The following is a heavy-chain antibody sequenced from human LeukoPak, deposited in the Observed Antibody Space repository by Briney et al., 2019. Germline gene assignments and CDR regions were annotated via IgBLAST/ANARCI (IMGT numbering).Heavy chain of an antibody. V-gene: IGHV3-7*04. CDR2: IKQDGSEK. D-gene: IGHD3-16*01. J-gene: IGHJ4*02. CDR1: AFTFTSYW. CDR3: ARDRPGGYFDY. Sequence: GRSLRLSCAASAFTFTSYWLSWVRQAPGKGLEWLANIKQDGSEKYYADSVKGRFTISRDNAKKSVYLQMNSLRAEDTAVYFCARDRPGGYFDYWGQGTLVTVSS.